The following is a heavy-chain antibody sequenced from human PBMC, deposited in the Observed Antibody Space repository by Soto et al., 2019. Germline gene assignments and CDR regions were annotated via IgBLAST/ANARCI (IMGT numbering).Heavy chain of an antibody. Sequence: PGGSLRLSCAASGFTFSSYEMNWVRQAPGKGLEWVSYISSSGSTIYYADSVKGRFTISRDNAKNSLYLQMNSLRAEDTAVYYCARDRAYWLSYYYGMDVWGQGTTVTVSS. J-gene: IGHJ6*02. CDR2: ISSSGSTI. CDR1: GFTFSSYE. D-gene: IGHD2-8*02. V-gene: IGHV3-48*03. CDR3: ARDRAYWLSYYYGMDV.